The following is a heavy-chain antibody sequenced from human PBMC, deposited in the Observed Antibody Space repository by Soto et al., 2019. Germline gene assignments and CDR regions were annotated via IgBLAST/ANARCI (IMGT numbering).Heavy chain of an antibody. J-gene: IGHJ6*02. D-gene: IGHD5-18*01. V-gene: IGHV6-1*01. CDR1: GDSVSSNSAA. Sequence: SQTLSLTCAISGDSVSSNSAAWNWIRQSPSRGLEWLGRTYYRSKWYNDYAVSVKSRITINPDTSKNQFSLQLNSVTPEDTAVYYYARLGYSYGYYYYGMDVWGQGTTVTVSS. CDR2: TYYRSKWYN. CDR3: ARLGYSYGYYYYGMDV.